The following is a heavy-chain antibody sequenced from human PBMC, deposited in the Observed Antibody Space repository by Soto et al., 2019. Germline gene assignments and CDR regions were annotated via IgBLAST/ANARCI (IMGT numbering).Heavy chain of an antibody. CDR3: AKHSYYDFWPGHYYYLDF. J-gene: IGHJ4*02. D-gene: IGHD3-3*01. Sequence: PGGSLRLSXVTSRFSFNSFAMSWVRQAPGKGLEWVSPINGGGENTYYADSVKGRFTISRDNSKNTLYLQMDSLRAEDTAVYYCAKHSYYDFWPGHYYYLDFWGQGTLVTVSS. CDR2: INGGGENT. CDR1: RFSFNSFA. V-gene: IGHV3-23*01.